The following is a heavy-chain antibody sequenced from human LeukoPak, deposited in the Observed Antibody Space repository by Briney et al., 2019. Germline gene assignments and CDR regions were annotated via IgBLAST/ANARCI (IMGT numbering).Heavy chain of an antibody. V-gene: IGHV3-30-3*01. Sequence: GGSLRLSCAASGFTFSSYWMNWVRQAPGKGLEWVAVISYDGSNKYYADSVKGRFTISRDNSKNTLYLQMNSLRAEDTAVYYCARDRGYSYGYFDYWGQGTLVTVSS. J-gene: IGHJ4*02. D-gene: IGHD5-18*01. CDR3: ARDRGYSYGYFDY. CDR2: ISYDGSNK. CDR1: GFTFSSYW.